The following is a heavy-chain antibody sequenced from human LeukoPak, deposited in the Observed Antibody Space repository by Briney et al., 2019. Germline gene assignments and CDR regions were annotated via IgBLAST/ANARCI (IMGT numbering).Heavy chain of an antibody. V-gene: IGHV3-23*01. CDR3: ARDTVVVPAARGYYFDY. J-gene: IGHJ4*02. Sequence: GGSLRLSCAASGFTFRSYAMNWVRQAPGKGLEWVSGISNSGGSTSYADSVKGRFTISRDNAKNSLYLQMNSLRAEDTAVYYCARDTVVVPAARGYYFDYWGQGTLVTVSS. CDR2: ISNSGGST. D-gene: IGHD2-2*01. CDR1: GFTFRSYA.